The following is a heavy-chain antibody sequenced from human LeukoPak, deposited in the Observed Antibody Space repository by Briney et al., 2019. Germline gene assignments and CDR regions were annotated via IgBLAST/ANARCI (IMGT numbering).Heavy chain of an antibody. J-gene: IGHJ4*02. V-gene: IGHV3-66*01. CDR3: ASDSAWNLHGGYLDH. D-gene: IGHD2-15*01. CDR2: IYSGGGT. Sequence: GGSLRLSCAASGFTVTSNYMTWVRQAPGKGLEWVSVIYSGGGTNYADSVKGRFTISRDNSKNTLYLQMNSLRSEDTAVYYCASDSAWNLHGGYLDHWGQGTLVSVSS. CDR1: GFTVTSNY.